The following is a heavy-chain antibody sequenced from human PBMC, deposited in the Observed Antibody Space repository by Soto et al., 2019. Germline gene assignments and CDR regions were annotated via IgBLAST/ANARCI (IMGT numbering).Heavy chain of an antibody. CDR2: INYSGNT. J-gene: IGHJ6*02. Sequence: SETLSLTCAVYGGSLSDNYWNWIRQPPGKGLEWIGEINYSGNTNYNPSIKSRVTISVDTSKNQFSLKLSSVTAADTAVYYCARHVFSGRYFDYYYGMDVWGQGTTVTVSS. CDR1: GGSLSDNY. V-gene: IGHV4-34*01. D-gene: IGHD3-9*01. CDR3: ARHVFSGRYFDYYYGMDV.